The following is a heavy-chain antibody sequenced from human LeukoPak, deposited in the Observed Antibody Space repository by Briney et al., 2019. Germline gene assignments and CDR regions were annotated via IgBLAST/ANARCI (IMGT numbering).Heavy chain of an antibody. V-gene: IGHV4-34*01. CDR3: ARVDGFGESPLDAFDV. J-gene: IGHJ3*01. D-gene: IGHD3-10*01. Sequence: SETLSLTCDVSGGSTSGYFWSWIRQPPGKGPEWIGEINHSGSTKYIPSLKSRLPISVDTSKNQFSLKLTSVTAADTAVYYCARVDGFGESPLDAFDVWRQGTMVTVSS. CDR2: INHSGST. CDR1: GGSTSGYF.